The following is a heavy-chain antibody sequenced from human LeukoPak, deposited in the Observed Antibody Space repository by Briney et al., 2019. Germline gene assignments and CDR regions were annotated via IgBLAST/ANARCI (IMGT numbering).Heavy chain of an antibody. CDR1: GFPFSSYP. CDR2: ITASGDST. D-gene: IGHD2-15*01. V-gene: IGHV3-23*01. CDR3: ALNRGAHRRPPFDD. J-gene: IGHJ4*02. Sequence: GGSLRLSCAGSGFPFSSYPISWVRQPPGKGLEWVSAITASGDSTYSADSVKGRFTISRDNSRNTLFLEMSSLRAEDTAVYYCALNRGAHRRPPFDDWGPGTLVTVSS.